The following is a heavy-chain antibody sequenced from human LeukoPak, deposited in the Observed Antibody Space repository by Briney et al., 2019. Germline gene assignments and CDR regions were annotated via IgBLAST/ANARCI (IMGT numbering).Heavy chain of an antibody. J-gene: IGHJ6*03. D-gene: IGHD3-3*01. Sequence: GGSLRLSCAASGFTFSSYWMHWVRQAPGKGLVWVSRINSDGSSTSYADSVKGRFTISRDNAKNTLYLQMNSLRAEYTAVYYCAREVKYYDFWSGYYYYYMDVWGKGTTVTVSS. CDR2: INSDGSST. CDR1: GFTFSSYW. V-gene: IGHV3-74*01. CDR3: AREVKYYDFWSGYYYYYMDV.